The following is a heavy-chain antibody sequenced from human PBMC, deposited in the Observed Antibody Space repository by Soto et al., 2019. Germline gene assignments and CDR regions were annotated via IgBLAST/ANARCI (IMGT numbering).Heavy chain of an antibody. D-gene: IGHD4-17*01. CDR3: ARVLHYGDYIHY. Sequence: ASVKGSCKASGYTFTGYYMHWVRQAPGQGLEWMGWINPNSGGTNYAQKFQGRVTMTRDTSISTAYMELSRLTSDDTAVFYCARVLHYGDYIHYWGPGTLVTVSS. V-gene: IGHV1-2*02. CDR1: GYTFTGYY. CDR2: INPNSGGT. J-gene: IGHJ4*02.